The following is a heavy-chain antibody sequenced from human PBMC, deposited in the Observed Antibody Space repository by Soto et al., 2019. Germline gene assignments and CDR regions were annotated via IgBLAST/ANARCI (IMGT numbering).Heavy chain of an antibody. D-gene: IGHD2-21*02. CDR1: GFSFTNFA. Sequence: PGGSLRLSCAASGFSFTNFAMSWVRQAPGKGLEWVAGIGASGDITWYADSVKGRLSISRDNSKNTLYLQLNSLRFEDTAVYYCAKDDFTDRGDDYFDYWGPGPQATASS. CDR3: AKDDFTDRGDDYFDY. J-gene: IGHJ4*02. V-gene: IGHV3-23*01. CDR2: IGASGDIT.